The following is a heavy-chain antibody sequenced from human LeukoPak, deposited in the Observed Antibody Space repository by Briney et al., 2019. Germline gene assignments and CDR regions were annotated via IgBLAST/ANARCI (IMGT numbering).Heavy chain of an antibody. CDR2: IYARDSDT. D-gene: IGHD2-15*01. CDR1: GYSFTNYW. CDR3: ARRESVLAAPFDY. J-gene: IGHJ4*02. V-gene: IGHV5-51*01. Sequence: GEALKISCKGSGYSFTNYWIAWVRQMPGKGLEWIGIIYARDSDTRYSLSFQGQVTISVDKCISTAYLQWSSLEASDTGMYYCARRESVLAAPFDYWGQGILVTVSS.